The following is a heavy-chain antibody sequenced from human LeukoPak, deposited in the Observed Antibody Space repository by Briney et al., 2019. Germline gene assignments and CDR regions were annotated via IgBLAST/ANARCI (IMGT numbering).Heavy chain of an antibody. CDR2: IIAIFGTA. J-gene: IGHJ3*02. CDR3: ARARPTIWYAFDI. D-gene: IGHD3-3*01. Sequence: SVKVSCRASGRTFSSYAISWVRQAPGQGLEWMGRIIAIFGTANYAQKFQGRITITTYESTSTAYMELSSLRSEDTAVYYCARARPTIWYAFDIWGQGTMVTVSS. V-gene: IGHV1-69*05. CDR1: GRTFSSYA.